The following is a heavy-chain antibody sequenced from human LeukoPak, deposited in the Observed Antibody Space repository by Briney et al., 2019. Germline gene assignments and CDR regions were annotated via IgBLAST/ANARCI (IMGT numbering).Heavy chain of an antibody. D-gene: IGHD3-10*01. J-gene: IGHJ4*02. V-gene: IGHV1-69*06. CDR2: IIPIFGTA. CDR3: ARNPGDSWSYVFDY. CDR1: GGAFSSYA. Sequence: SVKVSCNASGGAFSSYAISWVRQAPGQGLEWMGGIIPIFGTANYAQKFPGRVTITADKSTSTAYMELSSLSSEDTAVYCCARNPGDSWSYVFDYWGQGTMVTVS.